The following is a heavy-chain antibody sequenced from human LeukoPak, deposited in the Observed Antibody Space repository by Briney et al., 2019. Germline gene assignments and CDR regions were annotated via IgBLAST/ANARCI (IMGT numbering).Heavy chain of an antibody. Sequence: PSETLSLTCTVSGGSISSGSYYWSWIRQPAGKGLEWIGYIYYSGSTNYNPSLKSRVTISVDTSKNQFSLKLSPVTAADTAVYYCARDPSSGWSANAFDIWGQGTMVTVSS. CDR2: IYYSGST. D-gene: IGHD6-19*01. V-gene: IGHV4-61*10. CDR3: ARDPSSGWSANAFDI. J-gene: IGHJ3*02. CDR1: GGSISSGSYY.